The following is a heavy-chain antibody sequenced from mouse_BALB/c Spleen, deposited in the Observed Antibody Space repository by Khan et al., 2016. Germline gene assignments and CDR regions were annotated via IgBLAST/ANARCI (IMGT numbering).Heavy chain of an antibody. D-gene: IGHD1-1*02. V-gene: IGHV5-6-5*01. CDR2: ISSGGNT. J-gene: IGHJ2*01. CDR3: TRGVTTVVDYFDY. Sequence: EVELVESGGGLVKPGGSLKLSCAASGFTFSSYAMSWVRQTPEKRLEWVASISSGGNTFYPDSLKGRFTISRDNARNILYLQMSSPRSEDTAMYYCTRGVTTVVDYFDYWGQRTTLTVAS. CDR1: GFTFSSYA.